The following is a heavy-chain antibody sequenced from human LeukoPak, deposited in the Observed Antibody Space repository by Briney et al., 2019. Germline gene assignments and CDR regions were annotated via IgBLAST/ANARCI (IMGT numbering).Heavy chain of an antibody. CDR3: ARGVRGVIITFDAFDI. Sequence: SVKVSCKASGYTFTSYGISWVRQAPGQGLEWMGGIIPIFGTANYAQKFQGRVTITADESTSTAYMELSSLRSEDTAVYYCARGVRGVIITFDAFDIWGQGTMVTVSS. V-gene: IGHV1-69*13. CDR2: IIPIFGTA. D-gene: IGHD3-10*02. CDR1: GYTFTSYG. J-gene: IGHJ3*02.